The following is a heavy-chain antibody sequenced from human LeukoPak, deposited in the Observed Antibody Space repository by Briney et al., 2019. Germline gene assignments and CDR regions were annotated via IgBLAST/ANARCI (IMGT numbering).Heavy chain of an antibody. CDR1: GFSLSTSGVG. CDR3: AHIGLWDDYFDY. Sequence: SGPTLVKPTQTLTLTCTFSGFSLSTSGVGVGWIRQPPGKALEWLALIYWDDDKRYSPSLKSRLTVTKDTSKNQVVLTMTNMDPVDTATYYCAHIGLWDDYFDYWGQGTLVTVSS. CDR2: IYWDDDK. J-gene: IGHJ4*02. V-gene: IGHV2-5*02. D-gene: IGHD3-16*01.